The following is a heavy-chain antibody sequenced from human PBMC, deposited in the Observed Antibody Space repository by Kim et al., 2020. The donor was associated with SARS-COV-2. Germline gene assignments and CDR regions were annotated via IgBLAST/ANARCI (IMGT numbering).Heavy chain of an antibody. CDR2: IYYSGST. V-gene: IGHV4-39*07. Sequence: SETLSLTCTVSGGSISSSSYYWGWIRQPPGKGLEWIGSIYYSGSTYYNPSLKSQVTISVDTSKNQFSLKLSSVTAADTAVYYCASESGYYYKYYYYGMDVWGQGTTVTVSS. J-gene: IGHJ6*02. CDR1: GGSISSSSYY. CDR3: ASESGYYYKYYYYGMDV. D-gene: IGHD3-22*01.